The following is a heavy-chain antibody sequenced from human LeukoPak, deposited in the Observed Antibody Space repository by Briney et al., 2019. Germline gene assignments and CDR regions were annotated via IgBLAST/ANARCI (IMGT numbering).Heavy chain of an antibody. Sequence: GGSLRLSCAASGFTFSSYGMHWVRQAPGKGLEWVAFIRYDGSNKYYADSVKGRFTISRDNSKNTLYLQMNSLRAEDTAVYYCAKDDGINSSSFYWYFDLWGRGTLVTVSS. V-gene: IGHV3-30*02. CDR3: AKDDGINSSSFYWYFDL. CDR1: GFTFSSYG. J-gene: IGHJ2*01. CDR2: IRYDGSNK. D-gene: IGHD6-6*01.